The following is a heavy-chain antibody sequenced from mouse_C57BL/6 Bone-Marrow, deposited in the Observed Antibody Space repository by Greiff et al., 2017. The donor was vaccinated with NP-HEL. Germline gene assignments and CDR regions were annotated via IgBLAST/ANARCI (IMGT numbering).Heavy chain of an antibody. V-gene: IGHV1-82*01. J-gene: IGHJ4*01. CDR1: GYAFSSSW. CDR2: IYPGDGDT. D-gene: IGHD1-1*01. Sequence: QVQLQQSGPELVKPGASVKISCKASGYAFSSSWMNWVKQRPGKGLEWIGRIYPGDGDTNYNGKFKGKATLTADKSSSTAYMQLSSLTSEDSAVYFCARSYYYGSSYYARDYWGQGTSVTVSS. CDR3: ARSYYYGSSYYARDY.